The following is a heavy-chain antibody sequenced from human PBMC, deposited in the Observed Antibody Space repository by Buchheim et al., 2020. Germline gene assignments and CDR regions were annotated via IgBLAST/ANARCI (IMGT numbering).Heavy chain of an antibody. CDR3: ARDRDYGGNGRYYYGMDV. V-gene: IGHV4-59*01. Sequence: QVQLQESGPGLVKPSETLSLTCTVSGGSISSYYWSWIRQPPGKGLEWIGYIYYSGSTNYNPSLKSRVTISVDTSKNQFSLKLSSVTAADTAVYYCARDRDYGGNGRYYYGMDVWGQGTT. CDR2: IYYSGST. J-gene: IGHJ6*02. D-gene: IGHD4-23*01. CDR1: GGSISSYY.